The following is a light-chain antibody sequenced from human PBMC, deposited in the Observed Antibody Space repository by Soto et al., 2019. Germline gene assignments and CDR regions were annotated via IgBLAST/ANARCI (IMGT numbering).Light chain of an antibody. Sequence: EIVMTQSPVTLSVSPGERATLSCRASQSVSSNLAWYQQKPGQAPRLLIYGASTRATAIPARFSGSGSGTDFTLTISRLEPEDFAVYFCQQYSDLPMTFGQGTRLEIK. J-gene: IGKJ5*01. CDR3: QQYSDLPMT. CDR1: QSVSSN. CDR2: GAS. V-gene: IGKV3-15*01.